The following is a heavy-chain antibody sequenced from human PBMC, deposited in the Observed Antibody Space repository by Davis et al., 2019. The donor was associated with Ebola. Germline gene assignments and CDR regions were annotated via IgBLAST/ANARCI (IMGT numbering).Heavy chain of an antibody. CDR1: GFTFSSYA. Sequence: GESLKISCAASGFTFSSYAMSWVRQAPGKGLEWVSAISGSGGSTYYADSVKGRFTISRDNSKNTLYLQMNSLRAEDTAVYYCAKRTRATVVNWGQGTLVTVSS. CDR2: ISGSGGST. CDR3: AKRTRATVVN. J-gene: IGHJ4*02. V-gene: IGHV3-23*01. D-gene: IGHD4-23*01.